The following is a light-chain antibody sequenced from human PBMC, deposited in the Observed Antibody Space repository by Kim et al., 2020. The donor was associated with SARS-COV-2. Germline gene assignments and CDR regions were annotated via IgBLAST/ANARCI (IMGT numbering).Light chain of an antibody. Sequence: QSALTQPPSASGYPGQSVTISCSGTSSDVSGYNFVSWYQQHPGNALKLMSYEVSKRPSGAPDRFSHSKSGNSASLSASGLQAEDEADYYCTSYAAINHFVFGTGTKVTVL. J-gene: IGLJ1*01. CDR1: SSDVSGYNF. V-gene: IGLV2-8*01. CDR3: TSYAAINHFV. CDR2: EVS.